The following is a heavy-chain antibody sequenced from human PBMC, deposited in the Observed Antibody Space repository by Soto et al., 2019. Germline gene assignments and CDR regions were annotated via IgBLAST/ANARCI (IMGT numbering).Heavy chain of an antibody. CDR3: ARCPPIVAPLNRFDP. CDR1: GDSVTSGGSY. V-gene: IGHV4-31*03. Sequence: SETLSLTCSVSGDSVTSGGSYWTWLRQVPGKGLEWIGYIHNSGNTYYNPSLKSRAAISLDPSKNEFSLKLNSLTAADTASYYCARCPPIVAPLNRFDPWGPGTLVTVSS. CDR2: IHNSGNT. D-gene: IGHD5-12*01. J-gene: IGHJ5*02.